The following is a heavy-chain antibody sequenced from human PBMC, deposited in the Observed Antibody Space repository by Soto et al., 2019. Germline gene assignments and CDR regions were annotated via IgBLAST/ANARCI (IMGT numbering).Heavy chain of an antibody. CDR1: GFTFSDYY. D-gene: IGHD6-13*01. CDR2: ISSSSSYT. Sequence: GGSLRLSCAASGFTFSDYYMSWIRHAPGKGLEWVSYISSSSSYTNYADSVKGRVAMTRDASTGTSNLELSSLTSDDTAVYYCARMASAGTLNWFDPWGQGPLVTVSS. V-gene: IGHV3-11*03. J-gene: IGHJ5*02. CDR3: ARMASAGTLNWFDP.